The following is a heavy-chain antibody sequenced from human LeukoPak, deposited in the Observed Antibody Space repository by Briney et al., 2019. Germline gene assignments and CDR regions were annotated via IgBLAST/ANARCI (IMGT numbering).Heavy chain of an antibody. CDR3: ASAYYDFWSGSFSGPSSAYYYGMDV. V-gene: IGHV1-2*02. CDR2: INPNSGGT. D-gene: IGHD3-3*01. J-gene: IGHJ6*02. CDR1: GYTFTGYY. Sequence: ASVKVSSKASGYTFTGYYMHWVRQAPGQGLEWMGWINPNSGGTNYAQKFQGRVTMTRDTSISTAYMELSRLRSDDTAVYYCASAYYDFWSGSFSGPSSAYYYGMDVWGQGTTVTVPS.